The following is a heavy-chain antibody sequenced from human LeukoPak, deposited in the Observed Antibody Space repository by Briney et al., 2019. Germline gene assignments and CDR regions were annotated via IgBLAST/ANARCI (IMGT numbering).Heavy chain of an antibody. J-gene: IGHJ6*04. CDR2: INPNSGGT. CDR1: GYTFTGYY. V-gene: IGHV1-2*02. CDR3: AIPLAYCGGDCYSSPMDV. D-gene: IGHD2-21*02. Sequence: GASVKVSCKASGYTFTGYYVHWVRQAPGQGLEWMGWINPNSGGTNYAQKFQGRVTMTRDTSISTAYMELSRLRSDDTAVYYCAIPLAYCGGDCYSSPMDVWGKGTTVTVSS.